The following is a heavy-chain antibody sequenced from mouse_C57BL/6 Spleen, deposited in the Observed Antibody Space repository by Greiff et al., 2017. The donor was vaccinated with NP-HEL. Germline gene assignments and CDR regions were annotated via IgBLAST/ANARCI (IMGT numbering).Heavy chain of an antibody. Sequence: QVQLQQPGAELVRPGTSVKLSCKASGYTFTSYWMHWVKQRPGQGLEWIGVIDPSDSYTNYNQKFKGKATLTVDTSSSTAYMQLSSLTSEDSAVYYCARDITTVVYFDYWGQGTTLTVSS. D-gene: IGHD1-1*01. V-gene: IGHV1-59*01. J-gene: IGHJ2*01. CDR3: ARDITTVVYFDY. CDR1: GYTFTSYW. CDR2: IDPSDSYT.